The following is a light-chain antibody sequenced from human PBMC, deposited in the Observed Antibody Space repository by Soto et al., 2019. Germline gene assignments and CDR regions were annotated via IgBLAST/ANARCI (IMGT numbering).Light chain of an antibody. V-gene: IGKV3-20*01. J-gene: IGKJ1*01. CDR3: QQYASAQWT. Sequence: DIVLTQSPGTLSLSPGERVTLSCRASQSVGTSWLAWYQQKPDQSPRLLIYSTSSRATGIPDRFSGSGSETDFALTISRLEPEDSAVYYCQQYASAQWTFGQGTKVDIK. CDR1: QSVGTSW. CDR2: STS.